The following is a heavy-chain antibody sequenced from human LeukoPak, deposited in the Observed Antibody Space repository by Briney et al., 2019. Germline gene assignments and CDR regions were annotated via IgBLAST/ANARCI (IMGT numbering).Heavy chain of an antibody. D-gene: IGHD2-21*01. CDR2: ISSSSSYI. CDR3: ARDAREDCGGDCYSDY. V-gene: IGHV3-21*01. CDR1: GFTFSSYS. Sequence: PGGSLRLSCAASGFTFSSYSMNWVRQAPGKGLEWVSSISSSSSYIYYADSVKGRFTISRDNAKNSLYLQMNSLRAEDTAVYYCARDAREDCGGDCYSDYWGQGTLVTVSS. J-gene: IGHJ4*02.